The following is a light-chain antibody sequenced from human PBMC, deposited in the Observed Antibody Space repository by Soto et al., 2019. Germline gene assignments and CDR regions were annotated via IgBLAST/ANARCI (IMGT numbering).Light chain of an antibody. J-gene: IGKJ3*01. V-gene: IGKV1-5*01. CDR1: QSLSSW. CDR3: QQYNSYSFT. Sequence: DIQMTQSPSTLSASVGDRVTITCRASQSLSSWLAWYQQKPGKAPKLLIYDAYSLESGVPSRFSGSGSGTEFTLTISSLQPDDFATYYCQQYNSYSFTFGPGTKVDIK. CDR2: DAY.